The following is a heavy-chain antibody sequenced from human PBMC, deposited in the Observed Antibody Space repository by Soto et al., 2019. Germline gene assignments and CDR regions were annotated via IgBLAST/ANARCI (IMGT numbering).Heavy chain of an antibody. J-gene: IGHJ4*02. V-gene: IGHV1-3*01. Sequence: QVQLVQSGAEVKKPGASVKGSCKASGYTFTSYAMHWVRQAPGQRLEWMGWINAGNGNTKYSQKFQGRVTITRDTPASTANRELASLRAEDTAVYYCARDYYDSSGYFRVWGQGTLVTVSS. D-gene: IGHD3-22*01. CDR2: INAGNGNT. CDR1: GYTFTSYA. CDR3: ARDYYDSSGYFRV.